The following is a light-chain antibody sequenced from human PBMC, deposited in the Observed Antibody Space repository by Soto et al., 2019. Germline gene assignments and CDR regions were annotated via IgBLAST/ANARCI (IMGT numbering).Light chain of an antibody. Sequence: EIVLTQSPATLSLSPRERATLSCRASQSIGGNLAWYQQKPGQAPRLLIYDASNRATGIPARFSGKASGTDFTLTICSLEPQDFAVYYCQQRSNGPLFTVGPGTKVDIK. J-gene: IGKJ3*01. CDR2: DAS. CDR3: QQRSNGPLFT. V-gene: IGKV3-11*01. CDR1: QSIGGN.